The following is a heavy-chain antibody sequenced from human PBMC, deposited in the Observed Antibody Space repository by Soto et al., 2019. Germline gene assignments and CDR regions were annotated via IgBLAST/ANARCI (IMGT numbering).Heavy chain of an antibody. Sequence: EVQLVETGGGLIQPGGSLRLSCAASGFTVSSNYMSWVRQAPGKGLEWVSVIYSGGSTYYADSVKDRFTISRDNSKNTLYLQMNSLRAEDTAVYYCARVLKGYYGMDVWGQGTTVTVSS. CDR1: GFTVSSNY. J-gene: IGHJ6*02. CDR2: IYSGGST. CDR3: ARVLKGYYGMDV. V-gene: IGHV3-53*02.